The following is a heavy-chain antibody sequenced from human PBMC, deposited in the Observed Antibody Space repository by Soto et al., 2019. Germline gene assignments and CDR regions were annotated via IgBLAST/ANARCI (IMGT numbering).Heavy chain of an antibody. CDR2: TSYTGNT. Sequence: SLTCIVSGGSITSYHWSWIRQLPEKGLEWIAYTSYTGNTNYNPSLKSRVTISVDTSKNQFSLKLSSVTAADTAVYYCARVVRGAAGPYYYYGMDVWGQGTTVTVSS. V-gene: IGHV4-59*01. CDR1: GGSITSYH. D-gene: IGHD6-13*01. CDR3: ARVVRGAAGPYYYYGMDV. J-gene: IGHJ6*02.